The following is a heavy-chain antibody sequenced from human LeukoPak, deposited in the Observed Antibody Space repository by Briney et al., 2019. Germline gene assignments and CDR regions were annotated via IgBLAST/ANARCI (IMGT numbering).Heavy chain of an antibody. V-gene: IGHV3-30*02. CDR2: IRYDGSNK. CDR3: ANLDDSHYYDSSGYRERGIDY. J-gene: IGHJ4*02. CDR1: GFTFSSYG. Sequence: GGSLRLSCAASGFTFSSYGMHWVRQAPGKGLEWVAFIRYDGSNKYYADSVKGRFTISRGNSKNTLYLQMNSLRAEDTAVYYCANLDDSHYYDSSGYRERGIDYWGQGTLVTVSS. D-gene: IGHD3-22*01.